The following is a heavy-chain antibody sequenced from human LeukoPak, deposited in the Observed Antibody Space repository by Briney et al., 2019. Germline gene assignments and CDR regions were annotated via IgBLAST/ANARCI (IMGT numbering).Heavy chain of an antibody. CDR2: IYYTGNT. CDR3: ARSYNSGSYYPFYFDF. Sequence: PSETLFLTCTVSGGSISSHYWSWIRQSPGKGLEWIGHIYYTGNTNYGPSLMSRVTISVDTSKNYFSLKLNSVTAADTAVYYCARSYNSGSYYPFYFDFWGQGALVTVSS. CDR1: GGSISSHY. J-gene: IGHJ4*02. D-gene: IGHD3-10*01. V-gene: IGHV4-59*11.